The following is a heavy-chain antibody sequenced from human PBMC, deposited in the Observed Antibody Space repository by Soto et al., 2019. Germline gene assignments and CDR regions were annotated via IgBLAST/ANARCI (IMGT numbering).Heavy chain of an antibody. CDR1: GGSISSYY. V-gene: IGHV4-59*01. D-gene: IGHD6-6*01. J-gene: IGHJ4*02. CDR2: IYYSGST. CDR3: ARLIGGAARPYFDY. Sequence: PSETLSLTCTVSGGSISSYYWSWIRQPPGKGLEWIGYIYYSGSTNYNPSLKSRVTISVDTSKNQFSLKLSSVTAADTAVYYCARLIGGAARPYFDYWGQGTLVTVSS.